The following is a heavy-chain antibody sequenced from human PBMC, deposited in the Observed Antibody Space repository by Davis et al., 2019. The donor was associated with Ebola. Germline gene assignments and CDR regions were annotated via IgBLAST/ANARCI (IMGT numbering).Heavy chain of an antibody. D-gene: IGHD3-22*01. J-gene: IGHJ3*01. CDR2: INHSGST. Sequence: SETLSLTCAVYGGSFSGYYWSWIRQPPGKGLEWIGEINHSGSTNYNPSLKSRVTISVDTSKNQISLSLTSVTAADSAIYYCARDKPVVITTVEAFDLWGQGTMVTVSS. CDR1: GGSFSGYY. CDR3: ARDKPVVITTVEAFDL. V-gene: IGHV4-34*01.